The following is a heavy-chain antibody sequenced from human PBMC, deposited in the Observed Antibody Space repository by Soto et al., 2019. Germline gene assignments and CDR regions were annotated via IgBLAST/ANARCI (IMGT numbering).Heavy chain of an antibody. J-gene: IGHJ6*02. CDR1: GYTFTGYY. D-gene: IGHD2-2*01. CDR2: INPNSGGT. V-gene: IGHV1-2*04. Sequence: ASVKVSCKASGYTFTGYYMHWVRQAPGQGLEWMGWINPNSGGTNYAQKFQGWVTMTRDTSISTAYMELSRLRSDDTAVYYCARWGYCSSTSCSKPKPEGMAVWGQGTTVTVSS. CDR3: ARWGYCSSTSCSKPKPEGMAV.